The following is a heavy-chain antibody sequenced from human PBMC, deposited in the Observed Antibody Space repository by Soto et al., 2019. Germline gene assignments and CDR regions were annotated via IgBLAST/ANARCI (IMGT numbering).Heavy chain of an antibody. Sequence: TGGSLRLSCEASGITFRSHAMSWVRQAPGKGLEWVSAISGSGGSTYYADSVKGRFTISRDNSKNTLYLQMNSLRAEDTAVYYCAKTADTAMAVDYWGQGTLVTVSS. V-gene: IGHV3-23*01. D-gene: IGHD5-18*01. CDR3: AKTADTAMAVDY. J-gene: IGHJ4*02. CDR1: GITFRSHA. CDR2: ISGSGGST.